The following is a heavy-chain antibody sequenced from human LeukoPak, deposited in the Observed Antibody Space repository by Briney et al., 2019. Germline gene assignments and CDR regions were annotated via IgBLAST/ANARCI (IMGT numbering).Heavy chain of an antibody. J-gene: IGHJ4*02. CDR3: ARDSKDWNYKGYFDY. V-gene: IGHV4-4*07. CDR2: IYTSGST. Sequence: PSETLSLTCTVSGGSISSYYWSWIRQPAGKGLEWIGRIYTSGSTNYNPSLKSRVTMSVDTSKNQFSLKLSSVTAADTAVYYWARDSKDWNYKGYFDYWGQGTLVTVSS. CDR1: GGSISSYY. D-gene: IGHD1-7*01.